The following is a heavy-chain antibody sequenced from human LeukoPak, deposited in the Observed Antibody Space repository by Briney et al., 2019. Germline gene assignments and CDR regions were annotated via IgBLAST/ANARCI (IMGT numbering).Heavy chain of an antibody. CDR3: ARADPLEWFGPVYYYYMDV. CDR1: GYTFTSYG. D-gene: IGHD3-3*01. Sequence: ASVKVSCKASGYTFTSYGISWVRQAPGQGLEWMGWISAYNGNTNYAQKLQGRVTMTTDTSTSTAYMELRSLRSDDTAVYYCARADPLEWFGPVYYYYMDVWGKGTTVTVSS. J-gene: IGHJ6*03. CDR2: ISAYNGNT. V-gene: IGHV1-18*01.